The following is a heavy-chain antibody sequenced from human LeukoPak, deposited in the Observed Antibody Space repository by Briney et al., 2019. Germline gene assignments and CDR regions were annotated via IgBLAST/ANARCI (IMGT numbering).Heavy chain of an antibody. J-gene: IGHJ4*02. V-gene: IGHV3-53*01. CDR2: IYGGGST. CDR1: GFTVSTSY. Sequence: GGSLRLSCAASGFTVSTSYMNWVRQAPGKGLEWVPVIYGGGSTYYADSVRGRFTISRDNSKNTLYLQMNSLRAEDTAVYFCARGYSSGWPDFWGQGTLVTVSS. D-gene: IGHD6-25*01. CDR3: ARGYSSGWPDF.